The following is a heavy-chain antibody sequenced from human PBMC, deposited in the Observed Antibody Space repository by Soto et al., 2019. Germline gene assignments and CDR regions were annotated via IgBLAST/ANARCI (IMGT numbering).Heavy chain of an antibody. D-gene: IGHD1-1*01. CDR1: GYRLTELS. J-gene: IGHJ5*02. V-gene: IGHV1-24*01. CDR2: FDPEDGET. Sequence: ASVKVSCTVSGYRLTELSMHWVRQAPGKGLEWMGGFDPEDGETIYAQKFQGRVTMTEDTSTDTAYMELSSLRSEDTAVYYCATDFAPSLLQLGFDPWGQGTLVTVSS. CDR3: ATDFAPSLLQLGFDP.